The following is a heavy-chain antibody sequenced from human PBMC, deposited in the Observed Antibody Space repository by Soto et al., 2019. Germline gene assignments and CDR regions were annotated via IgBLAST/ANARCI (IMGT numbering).Heavy chain of an antibody. D-gene: IGHD6-19*01. CDR2: ISAINTGT. J-gene: IGHJ4*02. CDR1: GFTFSNFP. V-gene: IGHV3-23*01. CDR3: ARREAVAGANDY. Sequence: EVQLLESGGGLVQPGGSLRLSCAASGFTFSNFPMSWVRQAPGKGLEWVSVISAINTGTYYADSVKGRFTISRDNSKNTLYLQMNSLRAEDTAIYFCARREAVAGANDYWGQVTLVTVSS.